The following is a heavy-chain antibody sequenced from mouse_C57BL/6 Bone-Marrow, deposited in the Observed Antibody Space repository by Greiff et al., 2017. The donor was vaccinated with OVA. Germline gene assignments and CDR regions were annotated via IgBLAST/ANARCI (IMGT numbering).Heavy chain of an antibody. D-gene: IGHD2-2*01. J-gene: IGHJ2*01. CDR2: INPSTGGT. CDR1: GYSFTGYY. Sequence: EVMLVESGPELVKPGASVKISCKASGYSFTGYYMNWVKQSPEKSLEWIGEINPSTGGTTYNQKFKAKATLTVDKSSSTAYMQLKSLTSEDSAVYYCARNGYSFDYWGQGTTLTVSS. CDR3: ARNGYSFDY. V-gene: IGHV1-42*01.